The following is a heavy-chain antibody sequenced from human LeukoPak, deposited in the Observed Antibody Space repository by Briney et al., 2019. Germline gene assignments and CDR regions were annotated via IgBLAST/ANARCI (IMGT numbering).Heavy chain of an antibody. CDR3: ARNGAEEYYDSIQQAFDI. V-gene: IGHV5-51*07. CDR1: GYNFANDW. CDR2: IYPGDSDT. D-gene: IGHD3-22*01. J-gene: IGHJ3*02. Sequence: GESLKISCKGSGYNFANDWIGWVHQMPGKGLEWMGIIYPGDSDTRYSPSFQGQVTISADKSISTAYLQWSSLKASDTAMYYCARNGAEEYYDSIQQAFDIWGQGTMVTVSS.